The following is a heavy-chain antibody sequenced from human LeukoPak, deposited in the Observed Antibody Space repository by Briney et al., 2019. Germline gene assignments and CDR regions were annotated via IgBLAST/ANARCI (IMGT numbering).Heavy chain of an antibody. CDR2: ISSRSSYI. J-gene: IGHJ3*02. CDR3: ARDQDSSGYYYGGAFDI. Sequence: GGTLRLSCAASGFTFNSYGMSWVRQAPGKGLEWVSSISSRSSYIYYADSVKGRFTVSRDNAKNSLYLQMNSLRAEDTAVYYCARDQDSSGYYYGGAFDIWGQGTMVTVSS. D-gene: IGHD3-22*01. CDR1: GFTFNSYG. V-gene: IGHV3-21*01.